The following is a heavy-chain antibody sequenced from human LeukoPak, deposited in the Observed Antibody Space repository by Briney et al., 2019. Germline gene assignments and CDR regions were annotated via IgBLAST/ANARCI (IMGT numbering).Heavy chain of an antibody. CDR1: GGTFSSSA. D-gene: IGHD3-22*01. CDR3: ARDHGQPSSGPGY. V-gene: IGHV1-69*05. Sequence: ASVKVSCKASGGTFSSSAINWVRQAPGQGLEWMGGIIPIFGTPNYAQKFQGRVTITTDESTSTAYMELSSLRSEDTAVYYCARDHGQPSSGPGYWGQGTLVTVPS. J-gene: IGHJ4*02. CDR2: IIPIFGTP.